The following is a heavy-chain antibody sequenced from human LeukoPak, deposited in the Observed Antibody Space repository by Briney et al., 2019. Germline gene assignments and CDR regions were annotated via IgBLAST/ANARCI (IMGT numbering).Heavy chain of an antibody. V-gene: IGHV3-33*06. CDR1: GFTFSSYG. CDR3: AKDSVGATRIPRLFDY. CDR2: IWYDGSNK. Sequence: PGRSLRLSCAASGFTFSSYGMHWVRQAPGKGLEWVAVIWYDGSNKYYADSVKGRFTISRDNSKNTLYLQMNSLRAEDTAVYYCAKDSVGATRIPRLFDYWGQGTLVTVSS. J-gene: IGHJ4*02. D-gene: IGHD1-26*01.